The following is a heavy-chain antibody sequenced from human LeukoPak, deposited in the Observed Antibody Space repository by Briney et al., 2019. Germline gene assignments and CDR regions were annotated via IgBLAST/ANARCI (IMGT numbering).Heavy chain of an antibody. Sequence: GGSLRLSCAASGFTFNNYAMTWVRQAPGKGLEWVSAIRGSGGNTYYADSVKGRFTISRGSSKNTLFLHMNTLRAEDTAIYYCAKDRTVGASYWYFDLWGRGTLVTVSS. CDR3: AKDRTVGASYWYFDL. CDR1: GFTFNNYA. D-gene: IGHD1-26*01. J-gene: IGHJ2*01. V-gene: IGHV3-23*01. CDR2: IRGSGGNT.